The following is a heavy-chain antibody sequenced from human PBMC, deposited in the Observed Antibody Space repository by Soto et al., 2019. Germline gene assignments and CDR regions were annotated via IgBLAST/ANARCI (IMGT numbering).Heavy chain of an antibody. CDR2: INAGNGNT. CDR1: GYTFTSYA. J-gene: IGHJ4*02. Sequence: ASVKVSCKASGYTFTSYAMHWVRQAPGQRLEWMGWINAGNGNTKYSQKFQGRVTITRDTSASTAYMELSSLRSEDTAVYYCASHLRFLEWLLTPLDYWGQGTLVTVSS. V-gene: IGHV1-3*01. CDR3: ASHLRFLEWLLTPLDY. D-gene: IGHD3-3*01.